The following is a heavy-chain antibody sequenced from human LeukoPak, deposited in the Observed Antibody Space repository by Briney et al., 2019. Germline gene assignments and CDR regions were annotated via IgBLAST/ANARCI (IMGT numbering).Heavy chain of an antibody. J-gene: IGHJ6*03. CDR3: AKDSKIVGATFRSYHYMDV. D-gene: IGHD1-26*01. CDR2: IRFDGSNN. V-gene: IGHV3-30*02. CDR1: GFIFSDYG. Sequence: PGGSLRLSCGVSGFIFSDYGMHWVRQAPGKGLEWVASIRFDGSNNCYADSVKGRFTISRDNSKNTLYLQMNSLRAEDTAVYYCAKDSKIVGATFRSYHYMDVWGKGTAVTVSS.